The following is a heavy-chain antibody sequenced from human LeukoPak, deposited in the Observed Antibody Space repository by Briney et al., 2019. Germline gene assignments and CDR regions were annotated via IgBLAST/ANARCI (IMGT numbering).Heavy chain of an antibody. D-gene: IGHD2-15*01. CDR2: IYYTGGT. Sequence: SETLSLTCTVSGGSISPFYWNWIRQPPGKGLEWIGYIYYTGGTNYNPSLKSRVTISVDTSKNQFSLKLSSVTAADTAVYYCARGDYSLFDYCGQGTLVTVSS. CDR1: GGSISPFY. J-gene: IGHJ4*02. V-gene: IGHV4-59*01. CDR3: ARGDYSLFDY.